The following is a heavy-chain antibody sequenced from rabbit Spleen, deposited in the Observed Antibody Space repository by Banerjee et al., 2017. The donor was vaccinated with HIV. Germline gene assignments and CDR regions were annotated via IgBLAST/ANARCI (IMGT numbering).Heavy chain of an antibody. J-gene: IGHJ4*01. CDR2: INIVTGKS. Sequence: QSLEESGGDLVQPEGSLTLTCKASGVSFSISSYMCWVRQAPGKGLEWIACINIVTGKSVYASWAKGRFTMSRISSTTVTLQMTSLTAADTATYFCARDLVAVIGWNFNLWGPGTLVTVS. V-gene: IGHV1S40*01. CDR3: ARDLVAVIGWNFNL. D-gene: IGHD1-1*01. CDR1: GVSFSISSY.